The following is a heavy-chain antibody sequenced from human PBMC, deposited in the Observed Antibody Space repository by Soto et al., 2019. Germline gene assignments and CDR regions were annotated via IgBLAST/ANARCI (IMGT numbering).Heavy chain of an antibody. J-gene: IGHJ6*01. V-gene: IGHV1-69*12. CDR1: GGTFSSYA. CDR2: IIPIFGTA. Sequence: QVQLVQSGAEVKKPGSSVKVSCKASGGTFSSYAISGVRQAPGQGLEWMGGIIPIFGTANYAQKFQGRVTITADESTSIDYMELSTLRSEDTAVYYCARGGKANIAVAGIKGDDGMDVW. CDR3: ARGGKANIAVAGIKGDDGMDV. D-gene: IGHD6-19*01.